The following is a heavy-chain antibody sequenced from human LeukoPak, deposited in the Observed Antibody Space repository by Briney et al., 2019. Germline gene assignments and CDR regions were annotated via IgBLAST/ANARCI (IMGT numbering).Heavy chain of an antibody. CDR3: AKEGEYYDYVWGSYRPAWFDP. CDR2: ISSSGSIT. Sequence: GSLRLSCAASGFTFNDYEMTWVRQAPGKGLEWISYISSSGSITSHADSVKGRFTISRDNAKNSLYLQMNSLRAEDTAVYYCAKEGEYYDYVWGSYRPAWFDPWGQGTLVTVYS. CDR1: GFTFNDYE. J-gene: IGHJ5*02. V-gene: IGHV3-48*03. D-gene: IGHD3-16*02.